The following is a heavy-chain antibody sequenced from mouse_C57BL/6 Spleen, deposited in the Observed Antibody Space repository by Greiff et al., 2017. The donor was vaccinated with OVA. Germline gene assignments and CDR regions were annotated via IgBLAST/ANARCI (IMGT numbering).Heavy chain of an antibody. Sequence: QVQLQQPGAELVKPGASVKLSCKASGYTFTSYWMQWVKQRPGQGLEWIGEIDPSDSYTTYNQKFKGKATLTVDTSSSTAYMQLSSLTSEDSAVYYCARSSSYGSSYGYWYFDVWGTGTTVTVSS. CDR2: IDPSDSYT. CDR3: ARSSSYGSSYGYWYFDV. D-gene: IGHD1-1*01. CDR1: GYTFTSYW. V-gene: IGHV1-50*01. J-gene: IGHJ1*03.